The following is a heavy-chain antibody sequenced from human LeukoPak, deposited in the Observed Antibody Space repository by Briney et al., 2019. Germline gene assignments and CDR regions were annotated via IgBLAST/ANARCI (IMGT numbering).Heavy chain of an antibody. J-gene: IGHJ4*02. D-gene: IGHD2-2*02. CDR3: ARDVSRYCSSTSCYTGDY. V-gene: IGHV4-4*07. Sequence: PSETLSLTCTVSGGSISSYYWSWIRQPAWKGLEWIRRIYTSGSANYNPSLKSRVTMSVDTSKNQFSLKLSSVTAADTAVYYCARDVSRYCSSTSCYTGDYWGQGTLVTVSS. CDR2: IYTSGSA. CDR1: GGSISSYY.